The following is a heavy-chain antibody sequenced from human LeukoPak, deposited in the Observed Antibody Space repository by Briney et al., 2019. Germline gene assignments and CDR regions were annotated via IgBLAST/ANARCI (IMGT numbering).Heavy chain of an antibody. CDR2: IYYSGST. D-gene: IGHD3-10*01. V-gene: IGHV4-59*06. Sequence: TSETLSLTCTVSGGSISSYYWSWIRQHPGKGLEWIWYIYYSGSTYYNPSLKSRVTISVDTSKNQFSLKLSSVTAADTAVYYCARDHWLRSYGSGSYYYYGMDVWGQGTTVTVSS. J-gene: IGHJ6*02. CDR1: GGSISSYY. CDR3: ARDHWLRSYGSGSYYYYGMDV.